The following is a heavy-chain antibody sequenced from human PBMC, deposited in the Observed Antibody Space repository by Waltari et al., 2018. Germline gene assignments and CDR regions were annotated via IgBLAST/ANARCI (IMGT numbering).Heavy chain of an antibody. CDR3: AGGPGNRDFDY. V-gene: IGHV1-18*01. CDR1: GYTFTSYG. D-gene: IGHD1-1*01. J-gene: IGHJ4*02. CDR2: IRASKGTT. Sequence: QVQLVQSGAEVKKPGASVKVSCKASGYTFTSYGISWVRQAPGQGLEWMGWIRASKGTTNHAQTLQGRVTMTTATSTSTAYMGLRGLRSDDTAVYYCAGGPGNRDFDYWGQGTLVTVSS.